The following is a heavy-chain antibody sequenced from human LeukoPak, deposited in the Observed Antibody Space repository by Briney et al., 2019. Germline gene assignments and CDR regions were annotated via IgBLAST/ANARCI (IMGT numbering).Heavy chain of an antibody. J-gene: IGHJ4*02. D-gene: IGHD5-24*01. CDR3: ARETEMANLDY. CDR2: IKQDGSEK. V-gene: IGHV3-7*01. Sequence: GGSLRLSCAASGFTFSNYWMTWVRQAPGKGLEWVANIKQDGSEKYYVDSVKGRFTISRDNAKKSLYLQMNSLRAEDTAVYYCARETEMANLDYWGQGTLVTVSS. CDR1: GFTFSNYW.